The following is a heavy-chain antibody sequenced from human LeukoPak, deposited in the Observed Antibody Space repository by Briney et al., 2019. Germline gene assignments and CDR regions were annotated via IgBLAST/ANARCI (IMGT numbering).Heavy chain of an antibody. V-gene: IGHV4-34*01. CDR2: INNSGST. CDR1: GGSFSGYY. D-gene: IGHD3-3*01. J-gene: IGHJ5*02. Sequence: SETLSLTCAVYGGSFSGYYWSWIRHPPGKGLEWIGEINNSGSTNYNPSIKSRVTISVKTSKNQFSLKLNSETAADTAVYYCARGNDFWSGYFSRWFDPWGQGTLVTVSS. CDR3: ARGNDFWSGYFSRWFDP.